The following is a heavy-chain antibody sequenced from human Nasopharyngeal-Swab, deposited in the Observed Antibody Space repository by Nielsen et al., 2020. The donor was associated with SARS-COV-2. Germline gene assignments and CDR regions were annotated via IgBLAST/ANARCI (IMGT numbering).Heavy chain of an antibody. J-gene: IGHJ4*02. CDR1: GGSISSSSYY. D-gene: IGHD3-3*01. CDR2: IYYSGTT. CDR3: ARRDRYYDFWMD. Sequence: SETLSLTCTVSGGSISSSSYYWGWIRQPPGKGLEWIGSIYYSGTTYDNPSLKSRVTISVDTSESQFSLKLNSVTAADTAVYYCARRDRYYDFWMDWGQGTLVTVSS. V-gene: IGHV4-39*01.